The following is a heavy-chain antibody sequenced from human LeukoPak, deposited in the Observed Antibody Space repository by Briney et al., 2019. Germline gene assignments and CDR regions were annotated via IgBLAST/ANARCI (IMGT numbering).Heavy chain of an antibody. J-gene: IGHJ4*02. CDR3: AKDGGLWVSAHWGDS. Sequence: HPGGSLRLSCAASGFTFSSYTMSWVRQAPGKGLEWVSTITTSDGNTYYADSVKGRFTVSRDNSKNTLFLQMSSLRAEDTAVYYCAKDGGLWVSAHWGDSWGRGTLVTVSS. CDR2: ITTSDGNT. V-gene: IGHV3-23*01. CDR1: GFTFSSYT. D-gene: IGHD7-27*01.